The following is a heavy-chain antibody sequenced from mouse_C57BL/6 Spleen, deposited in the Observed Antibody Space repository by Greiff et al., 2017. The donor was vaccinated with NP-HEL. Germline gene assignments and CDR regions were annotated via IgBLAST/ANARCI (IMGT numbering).Heavy chain of an antibody. D-gene: IGHD2-4*01. CDR1: GFTFSDYY. CDR3: ARGGDYDEAYYAMDY. CDR2: INYDGSST. J-gene: IGHJ4*01. V-gene: IGHV5-16*01. Sequence: EVQVVESEGGLVQPGSSMKLSCTASGFTFSDYYMAWVRQVPEKGLEWVANINYDGSSTYYLDSLKSRFIISRDNAKNILYLQMSSLKSEDTATYYCARGGDYDEAYYAMDYWGQGTSVTVSS.